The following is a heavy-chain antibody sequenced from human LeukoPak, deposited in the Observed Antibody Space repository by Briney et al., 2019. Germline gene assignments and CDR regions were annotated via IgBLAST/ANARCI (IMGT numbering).Heavy chain of an antibody. CDR1: GFTFSSYS. CDR3: ARDSVVSESSGFGFRYFDY. CDR2: ISYDGSNK. J-gene: IGHJ4*02. V-gene: IGHV3-30-3*01. Sequence: PGGSLRLSCAASGFTFSSYSMHWVRQAPGKGLEWVAVISYDGSNKYYADSVKGRFTISRDNSKNTLYLQMNSLRAEDTAVYYCARDSVVSESSGFGFRYFDYWGQGTLVTVSS. D-gene: IGHD3-22*01.